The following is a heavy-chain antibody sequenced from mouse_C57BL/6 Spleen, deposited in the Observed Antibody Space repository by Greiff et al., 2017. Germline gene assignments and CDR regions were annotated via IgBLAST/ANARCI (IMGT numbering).Heavy chain of an antibody. V-gene: IGHV1-26*01. J-gene: IGHJ3*01. CDR1: GYTFTDYY. D-gene: IGHD3-2*02. Sequence: EVQLQQSGPELVKPGASVKISCKASGYTFTDYYMNWVQQSHGKSLEWIRDINPNNGGTSYNQKFKGKATLTVDKSSSTAYMELRSLTSEDSAVYYCARDPDSSGYVRFAYWGQGTLVTVSA. CDR3: ARDPDSSGYVRFAY. CDR2: INPNNGGT.